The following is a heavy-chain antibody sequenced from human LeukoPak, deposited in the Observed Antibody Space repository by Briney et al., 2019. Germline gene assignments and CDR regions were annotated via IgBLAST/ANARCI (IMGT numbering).Heavy chain of an antibody. CDR2: INHSGST. D-gene: IGHD3-22*01. Sequence: PSETLSLTCAVYGGCFSGYYWSWIRQPPGKGLEWIGEINHSGSTNYNPSLKSRVTISVDTSKNQFSLKLSSVTAADTAVYYCARRGPYYDSSGPMYYFDYWGQGTLVTVSS. V-gene: IGHV4-34*01. J-gene: IGHJ4*02. CDR3: ARRGPYYDSSGPMYYFDY. CDR1: GGCFSGYY.